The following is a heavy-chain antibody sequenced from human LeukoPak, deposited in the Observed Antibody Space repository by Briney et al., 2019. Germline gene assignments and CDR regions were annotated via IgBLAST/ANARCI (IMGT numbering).Heavy chain of an antibody. D-gene: IGHD1-26*01. V-gene: IGHV1-18*01. CDR1: GYTFTSYG. CDR3: ATVVGARGGDYFDY. Sequence: ASVPVSCKVSGYTFTSYGINWVRQAPGQGLEWMGWITAFNGNTDYAQTFQGRVTMTTDTSTNTAYMELRSLRSDDTAVYYCATVVGARGGDYFDYWGQETRDTVSS. J-gene: IGHJ4*02. CDR2: ITAFNGNT.